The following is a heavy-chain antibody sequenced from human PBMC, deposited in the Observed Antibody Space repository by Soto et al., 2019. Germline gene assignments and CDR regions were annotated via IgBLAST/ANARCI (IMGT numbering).Heavy chain of an antibody. Sequence: SETLSHTCAVSGGSISSGGYSWSWIRQPPGKGLEWIGYIYHSGSTYYNPSLKSRVTISVDRSKNQFSLKLSSVTAADTAVYYCARGDVLPNRFDPWGQGTLVTVSS. J-gene: IGHJ5*02. CDR1: GGSISSGGYS. CDR3: ARGDVLPNRFDP. V-gene: IGHV4-30-2*01. D-gene: IGHD2-8*01. CDR2: IYHSGST.